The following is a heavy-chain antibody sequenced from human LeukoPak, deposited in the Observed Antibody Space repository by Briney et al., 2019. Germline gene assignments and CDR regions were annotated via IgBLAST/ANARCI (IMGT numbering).Heavy chain of an antibody. J-gene: IGHJ4*02. V-gene: IGHV3-23*01. CDR2: IRGNGGGT. CDR3: ARVGQYYDFWSGFDF. CDR1: GFTFSAYA. D-gene: IGHD3-3*01. Sequence: GGSLGLSCAASGFTFSAYAMTWVRQAPGKGLEWVSIIRGNGGGTYYADSVKGRSNIFRDNSENTLYLQVNSLRVDDTAVYYCARVGQYYDFWSGFDFWGQGALVIVSS.